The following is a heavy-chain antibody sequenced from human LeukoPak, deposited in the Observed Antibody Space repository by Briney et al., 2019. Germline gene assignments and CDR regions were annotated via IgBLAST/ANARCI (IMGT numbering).Heavy chain of an antibody. J-gene: IGHJ4*02. CDR2: ISGSSSTI. D-gene: IGHD2-2*01. Sequence: GGSLRLSCAASGFTFSSYSINWIRQAPGKGLEWVSYISGSSSTIYYADSVKGRFTISRDNAKNSLYLQMNSLRAEDTAVYYCARDLVYQVRPGWGQGTLVTVSS. CDR1: GFTFSSYS. V-gene: IGHV3-48*04. CDR3: ARDLVYQVRPG.